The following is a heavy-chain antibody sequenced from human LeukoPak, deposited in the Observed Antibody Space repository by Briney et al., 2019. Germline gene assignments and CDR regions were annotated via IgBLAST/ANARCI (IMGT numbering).Heavy chain of an antibody. CDR1: GFTFGRYE. J-gene: IGHJ4*02. Sequence: GVFLRLSCAESGFTFGRYEINWVRQAPGKGKKWVSYISSSGSTIYYADSVKGRFTISRDNAKNSLYLQMNSLRAEDTAVYYCARPPAVVGATTTVDYWGQGTLVTVSS. D-gene: IGHD1-26*01. V-gene: IGHV3-48*03. CDR2: ISSSGSTI. CDR3: ARPPAVVGATTTVDY.